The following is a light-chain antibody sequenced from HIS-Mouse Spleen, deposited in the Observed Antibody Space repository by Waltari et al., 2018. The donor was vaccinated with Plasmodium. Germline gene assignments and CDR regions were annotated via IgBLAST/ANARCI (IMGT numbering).Light chain of an antibody. J-gene: IGKJ4*01. CDR1: QSFSSD. CDR2: DAS. Sequence: EIELTQSPATLSLSPGEGATLSCRASQSFSSDLAWYQHNPGQAPRLRIYDASNSATGIPARFSGSGSGTDLTVTISSLESEDFAVYYCQQRSNWPPITFGGGNKVEI. CDR3: QQRSNWPPIT. V-gene: IGKV3-11*01.